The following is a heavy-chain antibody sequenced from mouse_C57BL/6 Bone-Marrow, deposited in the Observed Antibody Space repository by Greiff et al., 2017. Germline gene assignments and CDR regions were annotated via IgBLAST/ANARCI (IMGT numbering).Heavy chain of an antibody. CDR1: GFTFSSYA. J-gene: IGHJ1*03. V-gene: IGHV5-9-1*02. CDR2: ISSGGDYI. CDR3: TRVLRYWCFDV. Sequence: EVQGVESGEGLVKPGGSLKISCAASGFTFSSYAMSWVRQTPEERLEWVAYISSGGDYIYYADTVKGRFTISRDNARNTLYLQMSSLKSEDTAMYYCTRVLRYWCFDVWGTGTTVTVSS. D-gene: IGHD1-1*01.